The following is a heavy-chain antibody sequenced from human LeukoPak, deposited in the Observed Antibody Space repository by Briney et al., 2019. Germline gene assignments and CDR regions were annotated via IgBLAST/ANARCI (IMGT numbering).Heavy chain of an antibody. CDR1: GYSFTSYW. V-gene: IGHV5-10-1*01. CDR2: IDPSDSYT. D-gene: IGHD2-2*01. Sequence: GESLKFSCKASGYSFTSYWISGVRQMPGKGLEWMGRIDPSDSYTNYSPSFQGHVTISADKSISTAYLQWSSLKASDTAMYYCARRISRCSSTSCPNWFDPWGQGTLVTVSS. CDR3: ARRISRCSSTSCPNWFDP. J-gene: IGHJ5*02.